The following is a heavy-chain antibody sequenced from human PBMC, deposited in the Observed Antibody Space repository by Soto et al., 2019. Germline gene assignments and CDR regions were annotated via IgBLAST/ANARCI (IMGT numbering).Heavy chain of an antibody. D-gene: IGHD3-9*01. CDR3: ARDSISYFPPNDYDIFSGGMDYYYGMDV. Sequence: ASVKVSCKASGYTFTSYAMHWVRQAPGQRLEWMGWINAGNGNTKYSQKFQGRVNITRDTSASTAYIELSSLRSEDTAVYYFARDSISYFPPNDYDIFSGGMDYYYGMDVWGQGTTVTVSS. CDR2: INAGNGNT. J-gene: IGHJ6*02. V-gene: IGHV1-3*01. CDR1: GYTFTSYA.